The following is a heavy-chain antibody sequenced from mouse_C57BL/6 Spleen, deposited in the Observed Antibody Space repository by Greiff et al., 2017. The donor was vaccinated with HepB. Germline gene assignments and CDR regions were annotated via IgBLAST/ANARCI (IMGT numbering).Heavy chain of an antibody. CDR1: GFNIKDDY. Sequence: DVKLVESGAELVRPGASVKLSCTASGFNIKDDYMHWVKQRPEQGLEWIGWIDPENGDTEYASKFQGKATITADTSSNTAYLQLSSLTSEDTAVYYCTLYGYDGDYYAMDYWGQGTSVTVSS. CDR3: TLYGYDGDYYAMDY. CDR2: IDPENGDT. V-gene: IGHV14-4*01. J-gene: IGHJ4*01. D-gene: IGHD2-2*01.